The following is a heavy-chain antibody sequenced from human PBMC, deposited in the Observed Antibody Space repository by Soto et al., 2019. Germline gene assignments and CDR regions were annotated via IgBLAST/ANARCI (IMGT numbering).Heavy chain of an antibody. CDR2: IYHSGST. CDR1: GGSISSGGYS. V-gene: IGHV4-30-2*01. Sequence: SETLSLTCAVSGGSISSGGYSWSWIRQPPGKGLEWIGYIYHSGSTYYNPSLKSRVTISVDRSKNQISLKLSSVTAADTAVYYCASLRSGWGIDYWGQGTLVTVS. D-gene: IGHD6-19*01. J-gene: IGHJ4*02. CDR3: ASLRSGWGIDY.